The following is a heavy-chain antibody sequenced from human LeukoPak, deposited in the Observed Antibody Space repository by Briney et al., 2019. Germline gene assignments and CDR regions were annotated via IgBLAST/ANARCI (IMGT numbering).Heavy chain of an antibody. CDR3: ARDSNADDLLPFYAMDD. D-gene: IGHD2-8*01. V-gene: IGHV3-23*01. CDR2: IRATTSIR. Sequence: AGGSLRLSCAVSQFSFGNYAMSWVRQAPGKGLEWVAYIRATTSIRFYADSVKGRFTISRDNAKNTLFLEMNSLRADDTAVYYCARDSNADDLLPFYAMDDWGQGITVTVSS. CDR1: QFSFGNYA. J-gene: IGHJ6*02.